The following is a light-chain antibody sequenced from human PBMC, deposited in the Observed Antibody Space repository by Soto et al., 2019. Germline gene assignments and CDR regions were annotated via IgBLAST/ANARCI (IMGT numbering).Light chain of an antibody. CDR3: QQYNNWPLL. CDR1: QSVSSN. J-gene: IGKJ1*01. CDR2: GAS. V-gene: IGKV3-15*01. Sequence: IAIPHSPAPLSVSPGERATHSCRASQSVSSNLAWYQQKPGQAPRLLIYGASTRATRLPARFSGSGSGTEFTLTISSPHSEDFAVYYCQQYNNWPLLFGQGTKVDIK.